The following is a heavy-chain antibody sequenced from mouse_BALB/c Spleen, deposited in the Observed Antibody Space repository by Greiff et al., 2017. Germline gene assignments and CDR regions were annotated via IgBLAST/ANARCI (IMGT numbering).Heavy chain of an antibody. Sequence: VQLKQSGAELVRSGASVKLSCTASGFNIKDYYMHWVKQRPEQGLEWIGWIDPENGDTEYAPKFQGKATMTADTSSNTAYLQLSSLTSEDTAVYYCARFDGNYTYWGQGTLVTVSA. J-gene: IGHJ3*01. CDR3: ARFDGNYTY. CDR1: GFNIKDYY. V-gene: IGHV14-4*02. CDR2: IDPENGDT. D-gene: IGHD2-1*01.